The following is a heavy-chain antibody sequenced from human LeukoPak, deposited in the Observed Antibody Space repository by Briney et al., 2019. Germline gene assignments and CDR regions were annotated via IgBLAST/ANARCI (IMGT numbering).Heavy chain of an antibody. CDR2: ISGSGGST. CDR3: AKGDTITMIVVVITTLFDY. J-gene: IGHJ4*02. Sequence: GGSLRLPCAASGFTFSSYAMSWVRQAPGKGLEWVSAISGSGGSTYYADSVKGRFTISRDNSKNTLYLQMNSLRAEDTAVYYCAKGDTITMIVVVITTLFDYWGQGTLVTVSS. D-gene: IGHD3-22*01. V-gene: IGHV3-23*01. CDR1: GFTFSSYA.